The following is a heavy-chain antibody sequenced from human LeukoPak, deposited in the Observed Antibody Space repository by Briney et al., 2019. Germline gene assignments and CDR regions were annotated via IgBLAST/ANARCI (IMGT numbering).Heavy chain of an antibody. CDR2: IRSGGENT. D-gene: IGHD2/OR15-2a*01. CDR1: GFTFSTYS. J-gene: IGHJ4*02. Sequence: PEGSLRLSCAASGFTFSTYSMSWVRQAPGKGLEWVSAIRSGGENTYYADSVRGRFTISRDNSRGTLSLQMNSLRAEDTAVYFCAILSWDGRGSFYWGQGTLVTVSS. V-gene: IGHV3-23*01. CDR3: AILSWDGRGSFY.